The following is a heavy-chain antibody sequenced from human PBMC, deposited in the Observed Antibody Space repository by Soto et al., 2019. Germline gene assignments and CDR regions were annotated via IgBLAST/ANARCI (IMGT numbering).Heavy chain of an antibody. CDR1: GFTFSDYY. CDR2: ISSSGSTI. V-gene: IGHV3-11*01. Sequence: PGGSLRLSCAASGFTFSDYYMSWIRQAPGKGLEWVSYISSSGSTIYYADSVKGRFTISRDNAKNSLYLQMNSLRAEDTAVYYCARDTYYDFWSGYSAYMDVWGKGTTVTVSS. CDR3: ARDTYYDFWSGYSAYMDV. J-gene: IGHJ6*03. D-gene: IGHD3-3*01.